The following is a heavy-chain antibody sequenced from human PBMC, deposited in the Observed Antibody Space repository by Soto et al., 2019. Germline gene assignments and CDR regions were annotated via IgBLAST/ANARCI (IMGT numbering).Heavy chain of an antibody. Sequence: QVQLVESGGGVVQPGRSLRLSCAASGFTFSSHGLHWVRQAPSRGLEWVAVISYDGTNKQYGDSVKGRFTISSDDSQNTLYLQMNSLRAEDTAVYYCVKDRRTEAYGMEVWGQGTTVTVSS. V-gene: IGHV3-30*18. D-gene: IGHD2-21*01. CDR2: ISYDGTNK. CDR1: GFTFSSHG. J-gene: IGHJ6*02. CDR3: VKDRRTEAYGMEV.